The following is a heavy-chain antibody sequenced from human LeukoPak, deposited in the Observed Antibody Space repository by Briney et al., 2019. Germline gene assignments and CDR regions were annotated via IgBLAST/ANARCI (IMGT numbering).Heavy chain of an antibody. D-gene: IGHD5-12*01. CDR1: GYTFTNYY. V-gene: IGHV1-46*01. CDR2: VNPSGGRT. Sequence: ASVKVSCKASGYTFTNYYMHWVRQGPGQGLGWVGIVNPSGGRTSYAQKFQGRLTMTRDKSTSTVYMELSSRRSQDTAVYCCARIGSHSGYAFDYWGQGTLVTVSS. CDR3: ARIGSHSGYAFDY. J-gene: IGHJ4*02.